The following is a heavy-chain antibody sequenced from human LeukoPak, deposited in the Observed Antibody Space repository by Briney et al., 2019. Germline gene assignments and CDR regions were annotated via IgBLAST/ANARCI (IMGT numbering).Heavy chain of an antibody. J-gene: IGHJ4*02. CDR3: ARQTGSLRRYYFDY. CDR2: IYYSGST. Sequence: SETLSLTCTVSGGSISSYYWSWIRQPPGKGLEWIGYIYYSGSTNYNPSLKSRVTISVDTSKNQFSLKLSSVTAADTAVYYCARQTGSLRRYYFDYWGQGTLVTVSS. D-gene: IGHD4-23*01. CDR1: GGSISSYY. V-gene: IGHV4-59*08.